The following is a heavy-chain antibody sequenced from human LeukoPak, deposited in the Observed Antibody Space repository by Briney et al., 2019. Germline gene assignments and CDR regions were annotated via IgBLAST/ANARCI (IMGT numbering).Heavy chain of an antibody. CDR3: ASYSNGTGNNWFDP. V-gene: IGHV4-34*01. J-gene: IGHJ5*02. Sequence: PSETLSLTCAVYGGSFSGYYWSWIRQPPGKGLEWIGEINQSGSTNYDPSLKSRVTISVDTSKNQFSLKLSSLTAADTAVYYCASYSNGTGNNWFDPWGQGTLVTVSP. D-gene: IGHD4-11*01. CDR1: GGSFSGYY. CDR2: INQSGST.